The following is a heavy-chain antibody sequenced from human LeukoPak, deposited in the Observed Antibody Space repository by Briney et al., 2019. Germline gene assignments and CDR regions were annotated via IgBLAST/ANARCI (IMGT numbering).Heavy chain of an antibody. CDR1: GFTFTSSA. V-gene: IGHV1-58*01. CDR3: AAEVVQLWTGRCLYY. J-gene: IGHJ4*02. Sequence: SVKVSCKASGFTFTSSAVQWVRQARGQRLEWIGWIVVGSGNTNYAQKFQERVTITRDMSTSTAYMELSSLRSEDTAVYYCAAEVVQLWTGRCLYYWGQGTLVTVSS. D-gene: IGHD5-18*01. CDR2: IVVGSGNT.